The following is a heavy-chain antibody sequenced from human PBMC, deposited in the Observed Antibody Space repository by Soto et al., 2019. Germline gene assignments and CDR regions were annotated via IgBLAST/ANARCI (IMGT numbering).Heavy chain of an antibody. CDR2: ISSGSTYT. J-gene: IGHJ6*02. D-gene: IGHD3-16*01. CDR1: GFAFSDHF. CDR3: AKDLPGGSYYYYYYGMDV. V-gene: IGHV3-11*05. Sequence: PGGSLRLSCAASGFAFSDHFMTWIRQAPGKGLEWISYISSGSTYTKYADSVKGRITISRDDAKNSLYLQMHSLRAEDTAVYYCAKDLPGGSYYYYYYGMDVWGQGTTVTVSS.